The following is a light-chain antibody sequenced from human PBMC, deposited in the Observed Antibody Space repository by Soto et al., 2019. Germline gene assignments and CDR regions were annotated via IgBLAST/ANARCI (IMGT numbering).Light chain of an antibody. CDR2: KAS. CDR3: QQLNSYPRT. CDR1: QSISSW. J-gene: IGKJ1*01. Sequence: DIQMTQSPSTLSASVGDRFTITCRASQSISSWLAWYQQKPGKAPKLLIYKASSLESGVPSRFSGSGSGTEFTLTISSLQPDDFATYYCQQLNSYPRTFGQGTKVDI. V-gene: IGKV1-5*03.